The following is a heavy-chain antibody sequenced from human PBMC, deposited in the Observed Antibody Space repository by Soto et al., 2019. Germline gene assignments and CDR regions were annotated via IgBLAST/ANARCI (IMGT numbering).Heavy chain of an antibody. CDR2: ISAYNGNT. J-gene: IGHJ4*02. CDR3: ARTARVASVSRLDY. V-gene: IGHV1-18*01. CDR1: GYTFTSYG. D-gene: IGHD4-17*01. Sequence: ASVKVSCKASGYTFTSYGISWVRQAPGQGPEWMGWISAYNGNTNYAQKLQGRVTMTTDTSTSTAYMELRSLRSDDTAVYYCARTARVASVSRLDYWGQGTLVTVSP.